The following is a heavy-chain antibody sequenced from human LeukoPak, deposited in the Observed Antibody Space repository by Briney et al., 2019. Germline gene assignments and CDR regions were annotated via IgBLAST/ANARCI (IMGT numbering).Heavy chain of an antibody. Sequence: SETLSLTCAVYGGSFSCYYWSWIRQPPGKGLEWIGEINHSGSTHYNPSLKSRVTISVDTSKTQFSLKLSSVTAADTAVYYCARGRRGYSYGSSEPFDYWGQGTLVTVSS. CDR3: ARGRRGYSYGSSEPFDY. V-gene: IGHV4-34*01. J-gene: IGHJ4*02. CDR2: INHSGST. D-gene: IGHD5-18*01. CDR1: GGSFSCYY.